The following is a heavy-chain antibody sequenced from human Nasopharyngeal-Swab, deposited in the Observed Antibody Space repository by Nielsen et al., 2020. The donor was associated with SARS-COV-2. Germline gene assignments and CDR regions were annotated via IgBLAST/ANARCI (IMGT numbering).Heavy chain of an antibody. CDR3: AKDMSDTAMAPPMDV. Sequence: GESLKISCAASGFTFSSYWMSWVRQAPGKGLEWVANIKQDGSEKYYVDSVKGRFTISRDNSKNSLYLQMNSLRTEDTALYYCAKDMSDTAMAPPMDVWGKGTTVTVSS. V-gene: IGHV3-7*03. CDR1: GFTFSSYW. CDR2: IKQDGSEK. J-gene: IGHJ6*03. D-gene: IGHD5-18*01.